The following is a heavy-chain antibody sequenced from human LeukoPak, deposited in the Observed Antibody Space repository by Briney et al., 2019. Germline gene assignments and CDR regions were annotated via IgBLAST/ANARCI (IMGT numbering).Heavy chain of an antibody. CDR2: IGGGGPTT. Sequence: PGGSLRLSCAASGFTFSTYAMNWVRQAPAKGLEWVSTIGGGGPTTDYADSVKDRFTISRDNSKNTLYLQMNSPRAEDTAGYFCARGFLGGTDQYFDSWGQGTLVTVSS. D-gene: IGHD6-19*01. V-gene: IGHV3-23*01. CDR3: ARGFLGGTDQYFDS. CDR1: GFTFSTYA. J-gene: IGHJ4*02.